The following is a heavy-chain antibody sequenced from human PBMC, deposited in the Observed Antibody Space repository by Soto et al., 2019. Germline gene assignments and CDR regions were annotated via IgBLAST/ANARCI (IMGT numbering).Heavy chain of an antibody. V-gene: IGHV3-48*01. CDR1: GFPFSSFS. CDR3: AKHYIVVVPAAPTSGFDD. J-gene: IGHJ5*02. CDR2: ISSSTPTI. Sequence: PGGSLRLSCAASGFPFSSFSMNWVRQAPGKGLEWVSYISSSTPTIYYADPVKGRFTISRDNAKNSLYLQMNSLRAEDTADYYCAKHYIVVVPAAPTSGFDDWGQGTLVTVPS. D-gene: IGHD2-2*01.